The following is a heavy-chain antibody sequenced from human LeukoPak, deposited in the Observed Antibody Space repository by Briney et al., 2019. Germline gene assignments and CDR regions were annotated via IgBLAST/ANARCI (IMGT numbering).Heavy chain of an antibody. V-gene: IGHV3-21*06. J-gene: IGHJ4*02. CDR1: GLTFSTSG. D-gene: IGHD1-14*01. CDR3: ATETNGRHYDY. CDR2: IGPTGSDR. Sequence: PGGSLSLSCTASGLTFSTSGFNWVRQAPGKGLEWVASIGPTGSDRYHADSIKGRFTISRDNANNFPYLQMNSLRAEDTAVYYCATETNGRHYDYWGQGTLLTVSS.